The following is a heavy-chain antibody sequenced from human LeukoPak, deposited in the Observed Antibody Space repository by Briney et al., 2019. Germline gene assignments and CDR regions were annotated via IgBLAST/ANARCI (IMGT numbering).Heavy chain of an antibody. CDR3: ARLAVAGTFSALDY. CDR2: IYPDDSDT. D-gene: IGHD6-19*01. Sequence: GESLKISCKGSGYSFTKYWIGWVRQMPGKGLEWMGIIYPDDSDTRYNPSFQGQVTISADKSLSTAYLQWSSLKASDTAMYYCARLAVAGTFSALDYWGQGTLVTVSS. V-gene: IGHV5-51*01. CDR1: GYSFTKYW. J-gene: IGHJ4*02.